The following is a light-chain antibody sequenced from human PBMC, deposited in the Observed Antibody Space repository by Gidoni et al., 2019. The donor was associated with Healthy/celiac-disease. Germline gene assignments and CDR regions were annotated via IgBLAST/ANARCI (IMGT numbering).Light chain of an antibody. Sequence: SHEPPPPPSVSVSPGQPASITCPGDKLGDKYACWYQQKPGQSPVLVIYQDSKRPSGIPERFSGSNSGNTATLTISGTQAMDEADYYCQAWDSSTVVFGGGTKLTVL. CDR2: QDS. J-gene: IGLJ2*01. CDR1: KLGDKY. V-gene: IGLV3-1*01. CDR3: QAWDSSTVV.